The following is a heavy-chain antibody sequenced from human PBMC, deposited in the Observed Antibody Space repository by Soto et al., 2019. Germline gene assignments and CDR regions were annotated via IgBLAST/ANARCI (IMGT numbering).Heavy chain of an antibody. V-gene: IGHV3-30*03. CDR3: ARGPRSCSYTSCYTIDY. J-gene: IGHJ4*02. D-gene: IGHD2-2*02. Sequence: QVQLVESGGGVVQPGRSLRLTCAVSGFTFNSHAMHWVRQATGKGLEWVAVISYGGANNYYADSVKGRFTISRDNSQNTLYLQMNSLSPEDTAVYYCARGPRSCSYTSCYTIDYWGQGTLVTVSS. CDR1: GFTFNSHA. CDR2: ISYGGANN.